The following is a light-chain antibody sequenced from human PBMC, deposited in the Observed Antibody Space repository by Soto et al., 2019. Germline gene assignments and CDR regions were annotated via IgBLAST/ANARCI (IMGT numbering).Light chain of an antibody. V-gene: IGKV3-15*01. Sequence: ETVMTQSPATLSVSPGERATLSCRDSQSVSSNLAWYQHKPGQPPRLLIYAASTRATGIPARFSGSGSGTEFTLTISSLQSEDSAVYYCQQSNDWPPLTFGGGTRWRSN. J-gene: IGKJ4*01. CDR3: QQSNDWPPLT. CDR1: QSVSSN. CDR2: AAS.